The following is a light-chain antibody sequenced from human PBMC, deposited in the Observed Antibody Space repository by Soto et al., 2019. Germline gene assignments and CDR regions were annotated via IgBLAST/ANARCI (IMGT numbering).Light chain of an antibody. CDR3: CSYAGSSWV. J-gene: IGLJ3*02. CDR1: SSDVAIYNY. Sequence: SVLTQPRSVSGSPGQSVTISCTATSSDVAIYNYVAWYQQHPGKAPKLMIHDVNKRPSGVPDRFSGSKSGNTASLTISGLQTGDEADYYCCSYAGSSWVFGGGTKVTVL. V-gene: IGLV2-11*01. CDR2: DVN.